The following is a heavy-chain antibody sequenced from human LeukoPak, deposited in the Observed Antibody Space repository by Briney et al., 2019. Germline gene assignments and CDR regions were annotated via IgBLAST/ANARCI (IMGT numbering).Heavy chain of an antibody. D-gene: IGHD4-23*01. CDR2: INPSGGST. Sequence: ASVKVSCKASGYTFTSYYMHWVRQAPGQGLEWMGIINPSGGSTSYAQKFQGRVTMTRDTSINTAYMELSSLGLDDTAVYYCARGLYYGGNQRAHDAFDIWGQGTLVTVSS. CDR1: GYTFTSYY. J-gene: IGHJ3*02. CDR3: ARGLYYGGNQRAHDAFDI. V-gene: IGHV1-46*01.